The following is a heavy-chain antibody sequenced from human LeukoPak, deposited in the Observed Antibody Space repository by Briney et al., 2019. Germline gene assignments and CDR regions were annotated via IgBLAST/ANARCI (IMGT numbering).Heavy chain of an antibody. D-gene: IGHD6-13*01. J-gene: IGHJ4*02. V-gene: IGHV4-30-2*01. CDR2: IYHSGST. Sequence: SETLSLTCAVSGVSISSGGYSWSWIRQPPGKGLEWIGYIYHSGSTYYNPSLKSRVTISVDRSKNQFFLKLSSVTAADTAVYYCARAPIAAAGLSYFDYWGQGTLVTVSS. CDR3: ARAPIAAAGLSYFDY. CDR1: GVSISSGGYS.